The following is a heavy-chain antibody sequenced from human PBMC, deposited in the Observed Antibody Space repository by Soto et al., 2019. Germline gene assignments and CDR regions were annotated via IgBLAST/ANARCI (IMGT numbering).Heavy chain of an antibody. Sequence: EVQLVESGGGLVKPGGSLRLACAASGFTFNDDWMSWVRQAPGKGLEWVGCIKRNTGTGTADYAAPVKGRFTISKANSKNTLSMQMIRLQTKDTAIYVCTTGFRSGHYSIDVWGQGTTVTVSS. CDR1: GFTFNDDW. CDR3: TTGFRSGHYSIDV. J-gene: IGHJ6*02. D-gene: IGHD2-15*01. CDR2: IKRNTGTGTA. V-gene: IGHV3-15*01.